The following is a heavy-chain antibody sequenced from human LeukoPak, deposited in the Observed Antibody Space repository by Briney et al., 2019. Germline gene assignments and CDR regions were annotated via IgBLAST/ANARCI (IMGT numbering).Heavy chain of an antibody. D-gene: IGHD3-22*01. Sequence: GGSLRLSCAASGFTFSSYWMHWVRQAPGKGLVWVSRINTDGSSTSYAHSVKGRFTSPRDNAKNTLYLQMNSLRAEDTAVYYCARDLAWTHITMIVVVPTGGAFDIWGQGTMVTVSS. CDR2: INTDGSST. CDR3: ARDLAWTHITMIVVVPTGGAFDI. V-gene: IGHV3-74*01. CDR1: GFTFSSYW. J-gene: IGHJ3*02.